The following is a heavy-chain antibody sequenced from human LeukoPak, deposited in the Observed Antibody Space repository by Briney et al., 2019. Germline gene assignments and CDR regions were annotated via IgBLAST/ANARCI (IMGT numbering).Heavy chain of an antibody. CDR1: GFTLSSYS. CDR3: ARVVGYSSGWHLKFDYYYYGMDV. Sequence: GGSLRLSCAASGFTLSSYSMNSVRQAPGKGLGWVANIKQDGSEKYYVDSVKGRFTISRDNAKNSLYLQMNSLRAEDTAVYYCARVVGYSSGWHLKFDYYYYGMDVWGQGTTVTVSS. J-gene: IGHJ6*02. D-gene: IGHD6-19*01. V-gene: IGHV3-7*01. CDR2: IKQDGSEK.